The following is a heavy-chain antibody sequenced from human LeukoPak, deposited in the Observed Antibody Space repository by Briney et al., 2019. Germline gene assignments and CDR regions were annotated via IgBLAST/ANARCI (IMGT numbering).Heavy chain of an antibody. Sequence: PSETLSLTCTVSGGSISSYYWSWIRQPPGKGLEWIGYIYYSGSTNYNPSLKSRVTISVDTSKNQFSLKLSSVTAADTAVYYCAREGWYYYDSSGENAFDIWGKGTMVTVSS. CDR1: GGSISSYY. D-gene: IGHD3-22*01. CDR2: IYYSGST. CDR3: AREGWYYYDSSGENAFDI. J-gene: IGHJ3*02. V-gene: IGHV4-59*01.